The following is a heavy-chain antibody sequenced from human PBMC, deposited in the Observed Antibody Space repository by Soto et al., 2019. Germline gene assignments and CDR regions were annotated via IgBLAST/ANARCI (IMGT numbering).Heavy chain of an antibody. CDR2: IYYSGST. V-gene: IGHV4-61*01. J-gene: IGHJ4*02. Sequence: SETLSLTCTVSVGSVSSGSYYWSWIRQPPGKGLDWLGYIYYSGSTNYNPSLKSRVTISVDTAKNQFSLKLSSVTAADTAVYYCARVVGASYYDSSGYDPINFDDWGQGTLVTVSS. D-gene: IGHD3-22*01. CDR3: ARVVGASYYDSSGYDPINFDD. CDR1: VGSVSSGSYY.